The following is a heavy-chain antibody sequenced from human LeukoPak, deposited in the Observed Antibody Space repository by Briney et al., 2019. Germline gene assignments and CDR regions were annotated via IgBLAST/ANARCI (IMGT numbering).Heavy chain of an antibody. D-gene: IGHD4-23*01. CDR3: ARIGHYGGKEDY. CDR2: INHSGST. CDR1: GGSFSGYY. V-gene: IGHV4-34*01. Sequence: SETLSLTCAVYGGSFSGYYWSWIRQPPGKGLEWIGEINHSGSTNYNPSLKSRVTISVDTSKNQFSLKLSSVTAADTAVYYCARIGHYGGKEDYWGQGTLVTVSS. J-gene: IGHJ4*02.